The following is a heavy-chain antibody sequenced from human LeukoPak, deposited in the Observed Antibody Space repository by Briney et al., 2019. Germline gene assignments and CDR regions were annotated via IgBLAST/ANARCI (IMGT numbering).Heavy chain of an antibody. CDR2: ICYTGST. J-gene: IGHJ4*02. Sequence: SETLSLTCTVAGGPVSSGNNYWAWIRQPPGKGLEWIGYICYTGSTNYNPSLKSRVTISVDTSKNQFSLKLSSVTAADTAVYYCARSYYDSSGYTPAIDYWGQGTLVTVSS. CDR1: GGPVSSGNNY. CDR3: ARSYYDSSGYTPAIDY. V-gene: IGHV4-61*01. D-gene: IGHD3-22*01.